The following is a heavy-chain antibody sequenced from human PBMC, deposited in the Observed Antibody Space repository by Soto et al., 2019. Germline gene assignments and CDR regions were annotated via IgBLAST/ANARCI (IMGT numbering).Heavy chain of an antibody. Sequence: GSLRLSCAASGFTFSSYAMSWVRQAPGKGLEWVSAISGSGGSTYYADSVKGRFTISRDNSKNTLYLQMISLRAEDTAVYYCAKDRVIVVVRSAFDIWGQGTMVTVSS. CDR2: ISGSGGST. J-gene: IGHJ3*02. V-gene: IGHV3-23*01. CDR3: AKDRVIVVVRSAFDI. D-gene: IGHD3-22*01. CDR1: GFTFSSYA.